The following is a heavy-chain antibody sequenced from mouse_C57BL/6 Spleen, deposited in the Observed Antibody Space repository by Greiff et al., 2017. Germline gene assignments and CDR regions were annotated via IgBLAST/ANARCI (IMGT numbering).Heavy chain of an antibody. CDR3: ARSLNYYGSIFDY. D-gene: IGHD1-1*01. J-gene: IGHJ2*01. CDR1: GYTFTSYW. CDR2: IDPSDSET. Sequence: VQLQQPGAELVRPGSSVKLSCKASGYTFTSYWMHWVKQRPIQGLEWIGNIDPSDSETHYNQKFKDKATLTVDKSSSTAYMQLSSLTSEDSAVYYCARSLNYYGSIFDYWGQGTTLTGSS. V-gene: IGHV1-52*01.